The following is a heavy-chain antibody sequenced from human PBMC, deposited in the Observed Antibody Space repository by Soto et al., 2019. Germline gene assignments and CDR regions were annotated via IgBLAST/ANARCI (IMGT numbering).Heavy chain of an antibody. CDR2: ISGSGGKT. CDR3: VKGMNYYYYYMDV. CDR1: GFIFSDYA. Sequence: EVQLLESGGGFVPPGGSLRLSCAASGFIFSDYAMTWVRQAPGKGLEWVSAISGSGGKTYYADSVKCRFTISRDSSQNMMSLQMSGMRAEETAIYYCVKGMNYYYYYMDVWGNGTTVTVSS. J-gene: IGHJ6*03. V-gene: IGHV3-23*01.